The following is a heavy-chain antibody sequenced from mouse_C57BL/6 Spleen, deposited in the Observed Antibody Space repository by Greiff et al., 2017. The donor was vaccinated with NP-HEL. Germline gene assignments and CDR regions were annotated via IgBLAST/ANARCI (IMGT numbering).Heavy chain of an antibody. J-gene: IGHJ4*01. CDR2: ISDGGSYT. CDR1: GFTFSSYA. CDR3: AREGGLGRNYAMDY. D-gene: IGHD4-1*01. Sequence: EVQGVESGGGLVKPGGSLKLSCAASGFTFSSYAMSWVRQTPEKRLEWVATISDGGSYTYYPDNVKGRFTISRDNAKNNLYLQMSHLKSEDTAMYYCAREGGLGRNYAMDYWGQGTSVTVSS. V-gene: IGHV5-4*01.